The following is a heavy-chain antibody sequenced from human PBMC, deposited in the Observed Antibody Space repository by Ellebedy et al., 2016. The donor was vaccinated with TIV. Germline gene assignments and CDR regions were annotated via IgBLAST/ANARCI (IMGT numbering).Heavy chain of an antibody. Sequence: GESLKISCAASGFIFNSHGMHWVRQAPGKGLEWVAVISSHGMTTYYADSVKGRFTISRDNSNNSLYLQMNSLRADDTAVYYCAREDSYGDFLWGLDVWGQGTTVTVSS. CDR2: ISSHGMTT. D-gene: IGHD4-17*01. CDR1: GFIFNSHG. V-gene: IGHV3-30*13. J-gene: IGHJ6*02. CDR3: AREDSYGDFLWGLDV.